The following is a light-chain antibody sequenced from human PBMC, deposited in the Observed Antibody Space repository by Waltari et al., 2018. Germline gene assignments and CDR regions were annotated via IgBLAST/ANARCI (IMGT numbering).Light chain of an antibody. CDR3: QQFGGSPMYT. CDR1: QSVDSTY. J-gene: IGKJ2*01. V-gene: IGKV3-20*01. Sequence: EVVLTQSPGTLSLSPGERATLSCRASQSVDSTYLAWYQQKPGQAPTLLIYKTATRATGMPDRFSGSGSGTDFSLNINILEPGDSAVYYCQQFGGSPMYTFGLGTKLEIK. CDR2: KTA.